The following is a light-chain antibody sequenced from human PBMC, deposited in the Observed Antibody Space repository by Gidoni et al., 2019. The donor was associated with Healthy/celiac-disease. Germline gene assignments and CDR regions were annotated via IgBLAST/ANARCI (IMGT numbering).Light chain of an antibody. V-gene: IGLV2-11*01. CDR1: SSDVGGYNY. Sequence: QSALTPPRSVSGSPGQSVTISCTGTSSDVGGYNYVSWYQQHPGKAPKLMIYDVSKRPSGVPDRFSGSKSGNTASLTISGLQAEDEADYYGCSYAGSYTGVFGGGTKLTVL. J-gene: IGLJ3*02. CDR3: CSYAGSYTGV. CDR2: DVS.